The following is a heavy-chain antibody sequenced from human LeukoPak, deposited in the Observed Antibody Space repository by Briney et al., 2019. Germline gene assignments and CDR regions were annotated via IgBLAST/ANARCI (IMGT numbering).Heavy chain of an antibody. D-gene: IGHD6-13*01. V-gene: IGHV3-23*01. CDR1: GFTFSSYG. CDR3: AKDRTQQIAKFDY. Sequence: GGSLRLSCAASGFTFSSYGMSWVRQAPGKGLEWVTAISGSGGSTHYADSVKGRFTISRDNSKNTLFLQMNSLRAEDTAVYYCAKDRTQQIAKFDYWGQGTLVTVSS. CDR2: ISGSGGST. J-gene: IGHJ4*02.